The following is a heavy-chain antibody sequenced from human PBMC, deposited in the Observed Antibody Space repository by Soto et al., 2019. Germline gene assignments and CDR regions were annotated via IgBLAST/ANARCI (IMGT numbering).Heavy chain of an antibody. CDR2: IGGRGNSA. Sequence: GGSLRLSCAASGSIFTNYAMNWVRQAPGKGLEWVSVIGGRGNSAYYADSVQGRFTISRDNSKNTLSLQMSSLTADDTAIYYCVREGRGSFDFWGRGTMVTVSS. V-gene: IGHV3-23*01. CDR1: GSIFTNYA. D-gene: IGHD5-12*01. CDR3: VREGRGSFDF. J-gene: IGHJ3*01.